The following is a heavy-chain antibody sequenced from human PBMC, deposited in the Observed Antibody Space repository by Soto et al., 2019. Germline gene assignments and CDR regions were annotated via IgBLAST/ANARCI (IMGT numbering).Heavy chain of an antibody. CDR1: GGSISSYY. V-gene: IGHV4-59*08. CDR3: ARHGVYGDGYNSDWFDP. Sequence: SETLSLTCTVSGGSISSYYWSWIRQPPGKGLEWIGYIYYSGSTNYNPSLKSRVTISVDTSKNQFSLKLSSVTAADTAVYYCARHGVYGDGYNSDWFDPWGQGTLVTVSS. D-gene: IGHD5-12*01. CDR2: IYYSGST. J-gene: IGHJ5*02.